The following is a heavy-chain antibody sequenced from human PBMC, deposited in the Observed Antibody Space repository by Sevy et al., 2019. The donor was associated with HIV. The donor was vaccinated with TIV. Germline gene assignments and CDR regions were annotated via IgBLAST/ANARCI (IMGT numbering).Heavy chain of an antibody. CDR1: GFTFGSYW. V-gene: IGHV3-74*01. CDR2: ISDDGRST. D-gene: IGHD3-3*01. Sequence: GGSLRLSCGASGFTFGSYWMHWVRQVPGKGLEWVSRISDDGRSTNYADSVGGRFTISRDNAKNTLYLQMNGLRADDTAVYYCARDSVTVSGIVLYALDIWGQGTMVTVSS. CDR3: ARDSVTVSGIVLYALDI. J-gene: IGHJ3*02.